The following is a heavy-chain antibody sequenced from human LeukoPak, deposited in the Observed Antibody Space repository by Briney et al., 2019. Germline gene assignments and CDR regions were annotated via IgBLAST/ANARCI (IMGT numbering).Heavy chain of an antibody. Sequence: AGGSLRLSCVASGFIFSDLEMHWVRQAPGKGLEWISFISETGSTIYYADSVTGRFTISRDNAKNSLYLPMDSLRDEDTALYYCVRGYTPDYWGQGALVTVSS. CDR1: GFIFSDLE. D-gene: IGHD5-18*01. J-gene: IGHJ4*02. CDR2: ISETGSTI. CDR3: VRGYTPDY. V-gene: IGHV3-48*03.